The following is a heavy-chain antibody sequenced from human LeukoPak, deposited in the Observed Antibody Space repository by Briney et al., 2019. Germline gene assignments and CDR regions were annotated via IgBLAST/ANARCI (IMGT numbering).Heavy chain of an antibody. V-gene: IGHV3-7*01. J-gene: IGHJ3*02. CDR1: GFTFSSYW. Sequence: GGSLRLSCAASGFTFSSYWMSWVRQAPGKGLEWVANIKQDGSEKYYVDSVKGRFTISRDNAKNSLYLQMNSLRAEDTAVYYCARDQQQPRVDAFDIWGQGTMVTVSS. D-gene: IGHD6-13*01. CDR3: ARDQQQPRVDAFDI. CDR2: IKQDGSEK.